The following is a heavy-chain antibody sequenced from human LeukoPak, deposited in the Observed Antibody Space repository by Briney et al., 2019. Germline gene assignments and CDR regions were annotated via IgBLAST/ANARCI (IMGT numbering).Heavy chain of an antibody. V-gene: IGHV3-30*02. D-gene: IGHD3-10*02. Sequence: GGSLRLSCAASGFTFSSYGMHWVRQAPGKGLEWVALMRYDGSNKYYADSVKGRFTISRDNSKNTLYLQMNSLRAEDTAVYYCAKFFTGEYVRAFDVWGQGTMVTVSS. CDR3: AKFFTGEYVRAFDV. J-gene: IGHJ3*01. CDR1: GFTFSSYG. CDR2: MRYDGSNK.